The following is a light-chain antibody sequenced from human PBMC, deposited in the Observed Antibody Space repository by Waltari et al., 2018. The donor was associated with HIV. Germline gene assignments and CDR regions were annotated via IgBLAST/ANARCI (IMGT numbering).Light chain of an antibody. CDR2: RNN. CDR3: AAWDDSLSGGV. CDR1: SSNIGSKY. Sequence: QSVLTQPPSASGTPGQRVTISCSGSSSNIGSKYVYWYQHLTGTAPKLLIFRNNPRPSGVPDRFSGSKSGTSASLSISGLRSEDEADYYCAAWDDSLSGGVFGGGTKLTVL. J-gene: IGLJ3*02. V-gene: IGLV1-47*01.